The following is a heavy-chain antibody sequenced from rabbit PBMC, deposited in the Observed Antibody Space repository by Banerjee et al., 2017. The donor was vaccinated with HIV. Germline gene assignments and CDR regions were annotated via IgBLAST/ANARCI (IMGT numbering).Heavy chain of an antibody. CDR3: ARDRDWTLDL. Sequence: QEQLEESGGDLVKPGASLTLTCTASGFTISSTYNMCWVRQAPGKGLEWIGCIGTAYGSYYATWAKGRFTISKISSTTVTLQMTSLTAADTATYFCARDRDWTLDLWGPGTLVTVS. V-gene: IGHV1S45*01. J-gene: IGHJ4*01. CDR2: IGTAYGS. D-gene: IGHD4-2*01. CDR1: GFTISSTYN.